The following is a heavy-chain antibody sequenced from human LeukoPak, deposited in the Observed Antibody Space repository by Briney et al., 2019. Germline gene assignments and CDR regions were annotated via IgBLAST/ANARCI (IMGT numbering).Heavy chain of an antibody. D-gene: IGHD4-17*01. V-gene: IGHV1-18*01. CDR3: ATRILGYGDYFDY. Sequence: GASVTVSCKASGYTFTSYGWSWVRQAPGQGLEWMGWISAYNGNTNYAQKLQGRVTMTTDTSTSTAYMELRSLRSDDTAVYYCATRILGYGDYFDYWGQGTLVTVSS. CDR2: ISAYNGNT. CDR1: GYTFTSYG. J-gene: IGHJ4*02.